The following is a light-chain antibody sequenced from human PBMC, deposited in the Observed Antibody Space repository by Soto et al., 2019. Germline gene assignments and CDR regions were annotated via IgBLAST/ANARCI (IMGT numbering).Light chain of an antibody. J-gene: IGKJ2*01. Sequence: EIVLTQSPGTLSLSPGERATLSCRASQSVSSSYLAWYQQKPGQAPRPLIYGASSRATGIPDRFSGSGSGTDFPLTISRLEPEDFAVYYCLKYGSSPYTFGQGTKLEIK. V-gene: IGKV3-20*01. CDR3: LKYGSSPYT. CDR2: GAS. CDR1: QSVSSSY.